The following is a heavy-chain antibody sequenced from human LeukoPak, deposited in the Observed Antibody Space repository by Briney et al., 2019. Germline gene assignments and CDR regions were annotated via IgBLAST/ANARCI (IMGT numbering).Heavy chain of an antibody. Sequence: SETLSPTCTVSGGSISSYYWSWIRQPPGKGLEWIGYIYYSGSTNYNPSLKSRVTISVDTSKNQFSLKLSSVTAADTAVYYCARDGGDGFDYWGQGTLVTVSS. D-gene: IGHD5-24*01. CDR2: IYYSGST. J-gene: IGHJ4*02. CDR3: ARDGGDGFDY. CDR1: GGSISSYY. V-gene: IGHV4-59*01.